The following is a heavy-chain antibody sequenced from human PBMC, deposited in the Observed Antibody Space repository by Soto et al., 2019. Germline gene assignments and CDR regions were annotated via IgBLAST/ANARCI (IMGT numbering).Heavy chain of an antibody. V-gene: IGHV4-30-4*01. CDR2: IYYSGST. Sequence: SETLSLTCTVSGGSISSGDYYWSWIRQPPGKGLEWIGYIYYSGSTYYNPSLKSRVTISVDTSKNQFSLKLSSVTAADTAVYYCARCTKVVSSYYFDYWGQGTLVTVSS. J-gene: IGHJ4*02. D-gene: IGHD2-8*01. CDR3: ARCTKVVSSYYFDY. CDR1: GGSISSGDYY.